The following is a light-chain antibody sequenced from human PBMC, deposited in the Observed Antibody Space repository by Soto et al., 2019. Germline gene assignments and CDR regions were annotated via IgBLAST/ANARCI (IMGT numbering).Light chain of an antibody. Sequence: DIQFTQSPSSLSASVGDRVTITCRVSQGISSYLNWYRQKPGKVPKLLIYSASNLQSGVPSRFSGSGSGTEFTLTISSLEPEDFAVYYCQQRSNWPLTFGGGTKVDIK. CDR3: QQRSNWPLT. J-gene: IGKJ4*01. V-gene: IGKV1-27*01. CDR2: SAS. CDR1: QGISSY.